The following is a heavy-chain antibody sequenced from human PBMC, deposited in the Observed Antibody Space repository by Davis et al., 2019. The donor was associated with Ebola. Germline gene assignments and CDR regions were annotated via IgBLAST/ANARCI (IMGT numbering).Heavy chain of an antibody. D-gene: IGHD3-10*01. Sequence: PGGSLRLSCAASGFTFSRYWMHWVRHVPGKGLVWISRIKSDGRTISYADSVKGRFTISRDNAKNTLFLQMNSLRAEDTAVYYCARDGENYSDLDYWGQGTLVTVSS. CDR1: GFTFSRYW. CDR2: IKSDGRTI. J-gene: IGHJ4*02. CDR3: ARDGENYSDLDY. V-gene: IGHV3-74*01.